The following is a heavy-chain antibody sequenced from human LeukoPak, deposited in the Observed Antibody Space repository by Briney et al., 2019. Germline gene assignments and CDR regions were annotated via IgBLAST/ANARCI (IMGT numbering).Heavy chain of an antibody. D-gene: IGHD6-13*01. J-gene: IGHJ4*02. CDR1: GGSISSYY. Sequence: PSETLSLTCTVSGGSISSYYWSWIRQPPGKGLEWIGYIYYSGSTNYNPSLKSRVTISVDTSKNQFSLKLSSVTAADTAVYYCARQVYSNQFDYCGQGTLVTVSS. V-gene: IGHV4-59*08. CDR3: ARQVYSNQFDY. CDR2: IYYSGST.